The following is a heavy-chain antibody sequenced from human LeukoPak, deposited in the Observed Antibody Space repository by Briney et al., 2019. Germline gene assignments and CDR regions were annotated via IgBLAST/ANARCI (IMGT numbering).Heavy chain of an antibody. Sequence: SETLSLTCAVSGDSISSGDYSWSWIRQPSGKGLEWIGYIFHSGSSYYNPSLKSRVTISVDKSKNKFSLRLTSVTAADTAVYYCASELWFVNAPGSWFDPWGQGTLVTVSS. CDR2: IFHSGSS. J-gene: IGHJ5*02. CDR1: GDSISSGDYS. D-gene: IGHD3-10*01. CDR3: ASELWFVNAPGSWFDP. V-gene: IGHV4-30-2*01.